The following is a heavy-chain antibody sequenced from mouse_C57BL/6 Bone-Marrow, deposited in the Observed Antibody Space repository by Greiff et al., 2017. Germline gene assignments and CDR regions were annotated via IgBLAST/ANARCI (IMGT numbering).Heavy chain of an antibody. CDR3: ARHSPYYYFSFAY. CDR1: GFTFSSYT. D-gene: IGHD2-1*01. V-gene: IGHV5-9*01. CDR2: ISGGGGNT. Sequence: EVNVVESGGGLVKPGGSLKLSCAASGFTFSSYTMSWVRQTPEKRLEWVATISGGGGNTYYPDSVKGRFTISRDNAKNTLYLQMSSLRSEDTALYYCARHSPYYYFSFAYWGQGTLVTVSA. J-gene: IGHJ3*01.